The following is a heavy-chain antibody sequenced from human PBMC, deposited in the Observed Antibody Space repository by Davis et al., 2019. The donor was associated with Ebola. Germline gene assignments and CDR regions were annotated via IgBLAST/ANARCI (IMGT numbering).Heavy chain of an antibody. D-gene: IGHD5-24*01. V-gene: IGHV4-59*01. CDR2: IYNNGRT. Sequence: SETLSLTCTVSGGSISSSYWSWIRQPPGKGLEWMGYIYNNGRTKDNPSLKSRVTISVDTSKNQFSLKLTSVTAADTAVYYCARGGGYNFLIDYWGQGTLVTVSS. J-gene: IGHJ4*02. CDR1: GGSISSSY. CDR3: ARGGGYNFLIDY.